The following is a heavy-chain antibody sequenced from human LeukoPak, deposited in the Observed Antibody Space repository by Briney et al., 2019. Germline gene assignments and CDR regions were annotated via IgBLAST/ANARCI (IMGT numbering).Heavy chain of an antibody. J-gene: IGHJ4*02. Sequence: KPSETLSLTCTVSGGSISSSSYYWGWIRQPPGKGLEWIGSIYHSGSTYYNPSLKSRVTISVDTSKNQFSLKLSSVTAADTAVYYCARITRSSGYPDYWGQGTLVTVSS. V-gene: IGHV4-39*01. D-gene: IGHD3-22*01. CDR3: ARITRSSGYPDY. CDR2: IYHSGST. CDR1: GGSISSSSYY.